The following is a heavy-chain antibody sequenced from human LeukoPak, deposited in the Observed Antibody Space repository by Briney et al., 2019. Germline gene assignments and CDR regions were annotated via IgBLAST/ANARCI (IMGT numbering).Heavy chain of an antibody. J-gene: IGHJ5*02. V-gene: IGHV1-18*01. Sequence: ASVKVSCKASGYTFTSYGISWVRQAPGQGLEWMGWISAYNGNTNYAQKLQGRVTMTTDTSTSTAYMELRSLRSDDTAVYYCARVRVVIPSADNWFDPWGQGTLVTVSS. CDR1: GYTFTSYG. CDR3: ARVRVVIPSADNWFDP. D-gene: IGHD3-22*01. CDR2: ISAYNGNT.